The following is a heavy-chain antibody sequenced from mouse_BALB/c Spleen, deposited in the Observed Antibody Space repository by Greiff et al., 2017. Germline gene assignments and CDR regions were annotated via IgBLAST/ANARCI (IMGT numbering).Heavy chain of an antibody. Sequence: QVQLKESGAELVRPGTSVKISCKASGYTFTNYWLGWVKQRPGHGLEWIGDIYPGGGYTNYNEKFKGKATLTADTSSSTAYMQLSSLTSEDSAVYFCARGDIYDYDVWFAYWGQGTLVTVSA. CDR1: GYTFTNYW. CDR2: IYPGGGYT. CDR3: ARGDIYDYDVWFAY. V-gene: IGHV1-63*02. D-gene: IGHD2-4*01. J-gene: IGHJ3*01.